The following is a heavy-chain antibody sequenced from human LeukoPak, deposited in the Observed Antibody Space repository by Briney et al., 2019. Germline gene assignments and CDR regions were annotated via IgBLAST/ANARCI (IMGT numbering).Heavy chain of an antibody. CDR2: INHSGSA. CDR1: GGSFRGYS. V-gene: IGHV4-34*01. CDR3: ARGLELWFEGTGNWLDA. Sequence: SETLSLTCTVHGGSFRGYSWTWIRQPPGKGLEWIGEINHSGSAKYNSSLKIRLTMSVDTSTNQLSLNLKSVTAADAAVYSCARGLELWFEGTGNWLDAWGQGTLVSVSS. J-gene: IGHJ5*02. D-gene: IGHD3-10*01.